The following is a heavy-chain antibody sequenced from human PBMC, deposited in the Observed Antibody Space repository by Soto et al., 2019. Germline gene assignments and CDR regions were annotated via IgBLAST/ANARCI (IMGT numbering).Heavy chain of an antibody. Sequence: ASVKVSCKVSGYTLTELSIHWVRQAPGKGLEWMGGFDPEDGETIYAQKFQGRVTMTEDTSTDTAYMELSSLRSEDTAVYYCATVSGSYYPRFDYWGQGTLVTSPQ. CDR2: FDPEDGET. CDR3: ATVSGSYYPRFDY. V-gene: IGHV1-24*01. D-gene: IGHD1-26*01. J-gene: IGHJ4*02. CDR1: GYTLTELS.